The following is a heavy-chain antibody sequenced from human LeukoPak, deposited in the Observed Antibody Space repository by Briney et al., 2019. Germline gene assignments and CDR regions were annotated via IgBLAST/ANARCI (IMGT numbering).Heavy chain of an antibody. J-gene: IGHJ4*02. CDR3: AMVGRGTGFDY. CDR2: MNPNSGNT. D-gene: IGHD2-8*01. CDR1: GYTFSSYD. Sequence: ASVKVSCKASGYTFSSYDINWVRQATGQGLEWMGWMNPNSGNTGYAQKFQGRVTITRNTSISTAYMELSSLRSEDTAVYYCAMVGRGTGFDYWGQGTLVTVSS. V-gene: IGHV1-8*01.